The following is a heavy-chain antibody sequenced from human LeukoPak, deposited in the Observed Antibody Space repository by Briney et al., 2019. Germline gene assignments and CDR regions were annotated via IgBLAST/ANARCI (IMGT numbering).Heavy chain of an antibody. CDR1: GYTFTGYY. V-gene: IGHV1-18*04. CDR2: ISAHNNQT. CDR3: AKSGAFHDFWSGPLNWLDP. Sequence: GASVKVSCKASGYTFTGYYMHWVRQAPGQGLEWMGWISAHNNQTSYAEKFQGRVTMTTDTATSTAYVELRGLRSDDTAIYYCAKSGAFHDFWSGPLNWLDPWGQGTLVTVSS. D-gene: IGHD3-3*01. J-gene: IGHJ5*02.